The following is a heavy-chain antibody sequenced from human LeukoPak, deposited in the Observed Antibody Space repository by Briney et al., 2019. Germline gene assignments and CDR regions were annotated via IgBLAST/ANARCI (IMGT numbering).Heavy chain of an antibody. CDR1: GGSISSYY. CDR2: IYYNGRT. V-gene: IGHV4-59*01. D-gene: IGHD2-2*01. CDR3: ARWYCSRGTCYYLDY. J-gene: IGHJ4*02. Sequence: SETLSLTCAVSGGSISSYYWSWIRQSPGRGLEYIGHIYYNGRTDYNPSLKSRVTISVDTSRNQFSLKLNSVTAANTAVYFCARWYCSRGTCYYLDYWGQGTLVTVSS.